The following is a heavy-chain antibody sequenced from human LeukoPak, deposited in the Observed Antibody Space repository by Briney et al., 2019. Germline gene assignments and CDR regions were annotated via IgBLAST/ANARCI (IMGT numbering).Heavy chain of an antibody. J-gene: IGHJ4*02. V-gene: IGHV3-7*02. Sequence: GGSLRLSCAASGFSFRTHWMSWVRPAPEKGLEWVANINQDGRKKFYVDSVEGRFTISRDDAKTSLFLQMNSLRVEDTAVYYCAKWMGRDSWGQGTLVTVSS. CDR2: INQDGRKK. D-gene: IGHD6-19*01. CDR1: GFSFRTHW. CDR3: AKWMGRDS.